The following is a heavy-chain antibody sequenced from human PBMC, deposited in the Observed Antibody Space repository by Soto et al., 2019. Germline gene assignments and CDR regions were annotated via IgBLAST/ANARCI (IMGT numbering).Heavy chain of an antibody. Sequence: ESGGGLVKPGGSLRLSCAASGFTFSSYSMNWVRQAPGKGLEWVSSISSSSSYIYYADSVKGRFTISRDNAKNSLYLQMNSLRAEDTAVYYCARDGAIVVWSVWFDPWGQGTLVTVSS. V-gene: IGHV3-21*01. CDR1: GFTFSSYS. D-gene: IGHD3-22*01. J-gene: IGHJ5*02. CDR2: ISSSSSYI. CDR3: ARDGAIVVWSVWFDP.